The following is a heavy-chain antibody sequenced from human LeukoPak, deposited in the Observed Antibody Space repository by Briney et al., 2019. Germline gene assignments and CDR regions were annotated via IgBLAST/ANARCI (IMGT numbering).Heavy chain of an antibody. Sequence: ASVKVSCKASGYTFTSYGISWVRQAPGQGLEWMGWISAYNGNTNYAQKLQGRVTMTTDTSTSTAYMELRSLRSDDTAVYYCARVSGSVIMRKYYYYMDVWGKGTTVTVSS. CDR3: ARVSGSVIMRKYYYYMDV. CDR1: GYTFTSYG. CDR2: ISAYNGNT. D-gene: IGHD1-26*01. V-gene: IGHV1-18*01. J-gene: IGHJ6*03.